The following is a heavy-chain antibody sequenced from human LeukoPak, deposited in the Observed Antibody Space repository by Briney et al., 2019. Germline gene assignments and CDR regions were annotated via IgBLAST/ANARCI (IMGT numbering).Heavy chain of an antibody. V-gene: IGHV3-7*01. J-gene: IGHJ6*03. CDR2: LNPDGSKS. Sequence: GGPLTLSCAASGVLFSDYWKTWLRPPPGKGLQWVANLNPDGSKSCYADSVKGRFTISRDNRKNSVFLQMNRLRAEDTAGYYCAKVSSWSYVGYDYYYMDVWGKGTTVTVSS. CDR3: AKVSSWSYVGYDYYYMDV. D-gene: IGHD3-10*01. CDR1: GVLFSDYW.